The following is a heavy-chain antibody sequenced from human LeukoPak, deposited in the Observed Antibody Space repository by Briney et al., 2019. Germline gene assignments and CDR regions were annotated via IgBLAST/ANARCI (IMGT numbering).Heavy chain of an antibody. CDR3: ARELYGSASKILGN. CDR2: ISSSSSYI. D-gene: IGHD3-10*01. Sequence: GGSLRLSYATSGFTFSTYNLNWVRQAPGKGLEWVSSISSSSSYIYYADSVKGRFTISRDNANNSLYLQMNSLRAEDTAFYYCARELYGSASKILGNWGQGTLVTVSS. V-gene: IGHV3-21*01. CDR1: GFTFSTYN. J-gene: IGHJ4*02.